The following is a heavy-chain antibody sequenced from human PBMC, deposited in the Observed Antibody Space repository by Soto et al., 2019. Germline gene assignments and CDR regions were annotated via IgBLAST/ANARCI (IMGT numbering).Heavy chain of an antibody. Sequence: AASVKVSCKASGYTFTSYGISWVRQAPGQGLEWMGWISAYNGNTNYAQKLQGRVTMTTDTSTSTAYMELRSLRSDDTAVYYCARDDLWFGELLPSNYYYGMDVWGQGTTVTVSS. D-gene: IGHD3-10*01. CDR3: ARDDLWFGELLPSNYYYGMDV. J-gene: IGHJ6*02. V-gene: IGHV1-18*04. CDR1: GYTFTSYG. CDR2: ISAYNGNT.